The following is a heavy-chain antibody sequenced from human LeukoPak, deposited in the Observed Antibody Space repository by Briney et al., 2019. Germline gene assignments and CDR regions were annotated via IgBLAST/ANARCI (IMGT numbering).Heavy chain of an antibody. D-gene: IGHD3-3*01. V-gene: IGHV3-30*04. CDR1: GLTLSSYA. J-gene: IGHJ6*03. CDR3: ARGQRAHVEWSSYMDV. CDR2: ISYDGSNK. Sequence: SGGSLRLSCAASGLTLSSYAMHWVRQAPGKGLEWVAVISYDGSNKYFADSVKGRFTLSRDNSKNTLYLQMNNLRAEDTAVYYCARGQRAHVEWSSYMDVWGKGTTVTVSS.